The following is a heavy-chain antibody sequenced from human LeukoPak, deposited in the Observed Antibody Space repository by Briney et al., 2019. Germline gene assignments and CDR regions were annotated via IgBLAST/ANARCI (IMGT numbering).Heavy chain of an antibody. D-gene: IGHD3-9*01. CDR3: ARPHTLDRFTKYYSDS. Sequence: GESLKISCKGSGYNFINYWIGWVRQMPGKGLEWMGIIYPGDSDTRYSPSFQGQVTISADKSISTAYLQWSSLKASDTAMYYCARPHTLDRFTKYYSDSWGQGTLVTVSS. CDR1: GYNFINYW. J-gene: IGHJ4*02. CDR2: IYPGDSDT. V-gene: IGHV5-51*01.